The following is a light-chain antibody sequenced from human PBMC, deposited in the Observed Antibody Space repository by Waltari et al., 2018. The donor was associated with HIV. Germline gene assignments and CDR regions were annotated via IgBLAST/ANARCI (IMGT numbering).Light chain of an antibody. J-gene: IGLJ1*01. CDR3: QVWDSDSDHYV. CDR1: TIGRRS. Sequence: SFVLTQPPSVSVAPGQTATITCGGNTIGRRSVHWYQQKPGQAPVLVIYYNDDRPSGIPERFSGSKSGNTATLTITRVEVGDGADYYCQVWDSDSDHYVFGTGTEVTVL. V-gene: IGLV3-21*02. CDR2: YND.